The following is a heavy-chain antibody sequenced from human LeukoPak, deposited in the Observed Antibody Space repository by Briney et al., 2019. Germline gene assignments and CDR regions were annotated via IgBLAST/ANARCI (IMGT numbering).Heavy chain of an antibody. J-gene: IGHJ6*02. D-gene: IGHD6-13*01. Sequence: GGSLRLSCAASGFTFSSYAMSWVRQAPGKGLEWVSAISGSGGSTYYADSVKGRFTISRDNSKNTLYLQMNSLRAEDTAVYYCARGYSSSWGYYYYGMDVWGQGTTVTVSS. CDR1: GFTFSSYA. CDR3: ARGYSSSWGYYYYGMDV. CDR2: ISGSGGST. V-gene: IGHV3-23*01.